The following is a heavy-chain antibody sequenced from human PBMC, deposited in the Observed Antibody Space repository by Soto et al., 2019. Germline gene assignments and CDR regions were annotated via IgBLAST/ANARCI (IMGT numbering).Heavy chain of an antibody. Sequence: PVGSLRLSCVASGFTFSSYSMNWVRQAPGKGLEWVSSISSSSSYIYYADSVKGRFTISRDNAKNSLYLQMNSLRAEDTAVYYCERDFTSSRPPIQYYYGMDVWGQGTPVTVSS. CDR1: GFTFSSYS. D-gene: IGHD6-13*01. V-gene: IGHV3-21*01. J-gene: IGHJ6*02. CDR2: ISSSSSYI. CDR3: ERDFTSSRPPIQYYYGMDV.